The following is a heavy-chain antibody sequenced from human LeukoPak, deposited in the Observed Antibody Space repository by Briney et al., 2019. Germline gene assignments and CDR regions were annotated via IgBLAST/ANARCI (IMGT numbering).Heavy chain of an antibody. CDR2: IKPDGSVG. CDR3: TQNLVAAAGDH. V-gene: IGHV3-7*01. J-gene: IGHJ4*02. D-gene: IGHD6-13*01. Sequence: GGSLRLSCAASGFTFSSYWMTWVREAPGKGLEWVANIKPDGSVGYYVDSVRGRFIISRDNAGNSLYLQMNSLRVEDTAVYYCTQNLVAAAGDHWGQGTLLIVSS. CDR1: GFTFSSYW.